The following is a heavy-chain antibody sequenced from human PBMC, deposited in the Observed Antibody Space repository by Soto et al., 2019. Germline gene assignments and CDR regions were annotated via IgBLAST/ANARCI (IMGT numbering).Heavy chain of an antibody. D-gene: IGHD2-15*01. Sequence: QVQLVQSGAEVKKPGASVKVSCKTSGFTFTNYCFVWVRQAPGQGLEWMGWVTTYNGNTNYAQKLQCRVTMTTDTSTSTAYMELRSLRSDDTAVYYCARSLLVVGAECFDYWGQGTLVTVSS. V-gene: IGHV1-18*01. CDR3: ARSLLVVGAECFDY. CDR2: VTTYNGNT. J-gene: IGHJ4*02. CDR1: GFTFTNYC.